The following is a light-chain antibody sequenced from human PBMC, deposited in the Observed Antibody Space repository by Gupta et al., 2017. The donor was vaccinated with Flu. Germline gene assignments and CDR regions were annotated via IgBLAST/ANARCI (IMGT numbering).Light chain of an antibody. V-gene: IGKV3-15*01. CDR3: QQENNWHSWYN. CDR1: QSVSSN. J-gene: IGKJ2*01. CDR2: GAS. Sequence: EIVMTQSPATLSVSPGERATLSCRASQSVSSNLAWYQQKPGQAPRLLIYGASTRATGITARFSGSGDGTEVTLTISSRHSEDFAVYYCQQENNWHSWYNFGPGTKLEIK.